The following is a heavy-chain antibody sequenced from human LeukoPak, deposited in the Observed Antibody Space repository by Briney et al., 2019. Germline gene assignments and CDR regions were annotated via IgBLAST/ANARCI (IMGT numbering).Heavy chain of an antibody. CDR3: ARSTRLLEWLLPFDY. Sequence: GGSLRLSCAASGFTFSSYWMSWVRQAPGKGLEWVAVISYDGSNKYYADSVKGRFTISRDNSKNTLYLQMNSLRAEDTAVYYCARSTRLLEWLLPFDYWGQGTLVTVSS. V-gene: IGHV3-30*03. CDR1: GFTFSSYW. J-gene: IGHJ4*02. CDR2: ISYDGSNK. D-gene: IGHD3-3*01.